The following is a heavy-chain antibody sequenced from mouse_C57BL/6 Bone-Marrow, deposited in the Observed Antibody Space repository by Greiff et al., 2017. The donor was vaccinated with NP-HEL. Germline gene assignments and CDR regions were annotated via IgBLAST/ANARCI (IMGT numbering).Heavy chain of an antibody. CDR2: IYPYNGVS. CDR3: ARGGVVAKGGYFDY. CDR1: GYSFTGYY. D-gene: IGHD1-1*01. Sequence: EVMLVESGPELVKPGASVKISCKASGYSFTGYYMHWVKQSHGNILDWIGYIYPYNGVSSYNQKFKGKATLTVDKSSSTAYMELRSLTSEDSAVYYRARGGVVAKGGYFDYWGQGTTLTVSS. V-gene: IGHV1-31*01. J-gene: IGHJ2*01.